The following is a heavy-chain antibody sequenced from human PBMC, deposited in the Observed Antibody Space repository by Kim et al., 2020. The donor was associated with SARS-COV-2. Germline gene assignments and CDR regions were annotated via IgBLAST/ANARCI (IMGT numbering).Heavy chain of an antibody. CDR1: GFTFSNAW. J-gene: IGHJ2*01. CDR3: TTDWYCSSTSCYPGSYWYFDL. D-gene: IGHD2-2*01. CDR2: IKSKTDGGTT. V-gene: IGHV3-15*01. Sequence: GGSLRLSCAASGFTFSNAWMSWVRQAPGKGLEWVGRIKSKTDGGTTDYAAPVKGRFTISRDDSKNTLYLQMNSLKTEDTAVYYCTTDWYCSSTSCYPGSYWYFDLWGRGTLVTVSS.